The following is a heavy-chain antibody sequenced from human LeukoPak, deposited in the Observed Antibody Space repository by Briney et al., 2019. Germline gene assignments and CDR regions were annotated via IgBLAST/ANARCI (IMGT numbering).Heavy chain of an antibody. CDR1: GFTFSNYY. D-gene: IGHD3-16*01. CDR3: ARGDFGRYAFDF. Sequence: GGSLTLSCAASGFTFSNYYMSWIRHAPGKGLEWVSYINTIGTTIYYADSLKGRFTISRDNAKNSRSLQMDSLRAEDTAVYYCARGDFGRYAFDFWGQGTMVTVSS. J-gene: IGHJ3*01. V-gene: IGHV3-11*01. CDR2: INTIGTTI.